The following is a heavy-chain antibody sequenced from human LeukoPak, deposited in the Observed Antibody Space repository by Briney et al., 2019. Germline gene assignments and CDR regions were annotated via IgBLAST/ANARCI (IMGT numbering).Heavy chain of an antibody. J-gene: IGHJ4*02. CDR3: ARLNGFYCDY. CDR1: GFTVSNNY. Sequence: PGGSLRLSCAASGFTVSNNYTNWVRQAPGKGLEWVSVIYAGGSTYYADSVKGRFTIARDNSKNTLYLQMNNLRVEDTAVYYCARLNGFYCDYWGQGTLVTVSS. CDR2: IYAGGST. D-gene: IGHD6-25*01. V-gene: IGHV3-66*04.